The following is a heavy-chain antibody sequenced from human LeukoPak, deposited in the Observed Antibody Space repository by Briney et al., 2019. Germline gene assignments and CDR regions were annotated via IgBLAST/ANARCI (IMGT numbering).Heavy chain of an antibody. V-gene: IGHV4-59*08. J-gene: IGHJ6*03. Sequence: SETLSLTCTVSGGSISSYYWSWIRQPPGKGLEWIGYIYYSGSTNYNPSLKSRVTISVDTSKNQFSLELRSVTAADTAVYYCARSPKSSGSGYYSAYYYYYMDVWGKGTTVTVSS. CDR1: GGSISSYY. D-gene: IGHD3-22*01. CDR3: ARSPKSSGSGYYSAYYYYYMDV. CDR2: IYYSGST.